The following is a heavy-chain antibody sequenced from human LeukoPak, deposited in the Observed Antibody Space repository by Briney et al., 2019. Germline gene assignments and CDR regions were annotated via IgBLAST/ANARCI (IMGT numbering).Heavy chain of an antibody. CDR3: ARVRTYHTCYYDSSAVDAFDI. D-gene: IGHD3-22*01. Sequence: GASVKVSCKASGYTFTGYYMHWVRQAPGQGLEWMGWINPNSGGTNYAQKFQGRVTMTRDTSISTAYMELSRLRSDDTAVYYCARVRTYHTCYYDSSAVDAFDIWGQGAMVTVSS. CDR1: GYTFTGYY. CDR2: INPNSGGT. J-gene: IGHJ3*02. V-gene: IGHV1-2*02.